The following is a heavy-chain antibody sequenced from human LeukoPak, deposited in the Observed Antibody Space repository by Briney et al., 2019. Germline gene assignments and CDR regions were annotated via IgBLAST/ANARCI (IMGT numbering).Heavy chain of an antibody. V-gene: IGHV1-3*01. CDR1: GYTFTSYA. D-gene: IGHD4-17*01. CDR2: INAGNGNT. J-gene: IGHJ5*02. CDR3: ARDTGDYVSQLDP. Sequence: GASVTVSCKASGYTFTSYAMHWVRQAPGQRLEWMGWINAGNGNTKYSQKFQGRVTITRDTSASTAYMELSSLRSEDTAVYYCARDTGDYVSQLDPWGQGTLVTVSS.